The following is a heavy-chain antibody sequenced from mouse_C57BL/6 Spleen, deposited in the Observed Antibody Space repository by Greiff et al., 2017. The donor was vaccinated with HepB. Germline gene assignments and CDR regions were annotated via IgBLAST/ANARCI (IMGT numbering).Heavy chain of an antibody. V-gene: IGHV1-81*01. Sequence: QVQLQQSGAELARPGASVKLSCKASGYTFTSYGISWVKQRTGQGLEWIGEIYPRSGNTYYNEKFKGKATLTADKSSSTAYMELRSLTSEDSAVYFCEREEDGSGYFDVWGTGTTVTVSS. CDR3: EREEDGSGYFDV. D-gene: IGHD1-1*01. CDR1: GYTFTSYG. CDR2: IYPRSGNT. J-gene: IGHJ1*03.